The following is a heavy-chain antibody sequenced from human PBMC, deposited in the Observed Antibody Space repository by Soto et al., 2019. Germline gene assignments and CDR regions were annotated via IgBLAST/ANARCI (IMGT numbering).Heavy chain of an antibody. D-gene: IGHD6-13*01. CDR3: TAAAGSYYYYYYGMDV. J-gene: IGHJ6*02. CDR1: GFTFSNAW. Sequence: GGSLRLSCAASGFTFSNAWMSWVRQAPGKGLEWVGRIKSKTDGGTTDYAAPVKGRFTISRDDSKNTLYLQMNSLKTEDTAVYYCTAAAGSYYYYYYGMDVWGQGTTVTVSS. V-gene: IGHV3-15*01. CDR2: IKSKTDGGTT.